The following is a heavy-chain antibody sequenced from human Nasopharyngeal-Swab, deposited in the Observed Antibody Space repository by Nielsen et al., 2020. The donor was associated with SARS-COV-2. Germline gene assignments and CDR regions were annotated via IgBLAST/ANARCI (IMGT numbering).Heavy chain of an antibody. D-gene: IGHD2-21*01. V-gene: IGHV3-69-1*01. Sequence: GESLKISCAASGFIFSDYSMNWVRQAPGKGLEWISYIRSSNDIYYADSVKGRFTISRDHAKNSLYLQMSSLRVEDTAVYYRARDRDWAFDVWGQGAVVTVSS. CDR3: ARDRDWAFDV. CDR1: GFIFSDYS. J-gene: IGHJ3*01. CDR2: IRSSNDI.